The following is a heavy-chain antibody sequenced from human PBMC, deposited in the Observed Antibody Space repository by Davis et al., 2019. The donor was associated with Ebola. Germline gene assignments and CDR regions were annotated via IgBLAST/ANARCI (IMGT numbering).Heavy chain of an antibody. D-gene: IGHD6-13*01. CDR1: GFTFSDYA. CDR3: ARGASSSWYADY. CDR2: ISNDGNDK. V-gene: IGHV3-30*01. J-gene: IGHJ4*02. Sequence: GESLKIPCAASGFTFSDYATHWVRQAPGKGLEWVAVISNDGNDKLYADAAKGRFTISRDNSKNTLFLQMNSLRPEDTALYYCARGASSSWYADYWGQGTLVTVSS.